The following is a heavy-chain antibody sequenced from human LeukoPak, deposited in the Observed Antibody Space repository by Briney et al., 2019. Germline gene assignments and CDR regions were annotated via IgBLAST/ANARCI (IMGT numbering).Heavy chain of an antibody. CDR3: AREDVGYCSGGSCYSFPYYYYGMDV. CDR1: GYTFTSYG. V-gene: IGHV1-18*01. CDR2: ISAYNGNT. J-gene: IGHJ6*02. Sequence: ASVKVSCKASGYTFTSYGISWVRQAPGQGLEWMGWISAYNGNTNYAQKLQGRVTMTTDTSTSTAYMELSSLRSEDTAMYYCAREDVGYCSGGSCYSFPYYYYGMDVWGQGATVTVSS. D-gene: IGHD2-15*01.